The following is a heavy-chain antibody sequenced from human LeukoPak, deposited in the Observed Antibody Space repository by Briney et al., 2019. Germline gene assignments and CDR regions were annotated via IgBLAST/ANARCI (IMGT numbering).Heavy chain of an antibody. CDR3: ARQSYDDRPFDY. J-gene: IGHJ4*02. V-gene: IGHV4-39*01. CDR2: IYYSGGT. CDR1: GGSISSSSYY. D-gene: IGHD3-3*01. Sequence: SETLSLTCTVSGGSISSSSYYWCWIRQPPGKGREWIGTIYYSGGTYYNPSLKSRVTISIDTSKNQFSLKLRSLTAADTAVYYCARQSYDDRPFDYWGQGILVTVSS.